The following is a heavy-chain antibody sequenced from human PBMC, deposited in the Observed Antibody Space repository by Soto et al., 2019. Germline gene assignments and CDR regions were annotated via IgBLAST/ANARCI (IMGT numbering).Heavy chain of an antibody. D-gene: IGHD2-8*02. CDR3: ARGEVVPVANAGGVTTILDS. Sequence: SETLSLTCTVSGGSINSGGYYWSWIRQRPGKGLEWIGYIYDSGSTYYSPSLKRRVTISVDTSKNQFSLNLYSVTSADTAVYYCARGEVVPVANAGGVTTILDSWGLRPLVTVS. V-gene: IGHV4-31*03. J-gene: IGHJ4*02. CDR2: IYDSGST. CDR1: GGSINSGGYY.